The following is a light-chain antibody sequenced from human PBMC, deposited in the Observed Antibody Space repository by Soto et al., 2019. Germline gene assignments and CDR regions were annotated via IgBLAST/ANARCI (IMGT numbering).Light chain of an antibody. Sequence: QSVLTQPASVSESPGQSITISCTGTNSDVGGYNYVSWYQQHPGKAPKLMIFEVSRRPSGVSNRFSGSKSGNTASLTISGLQTEDEADYHCSSYTSRSIYVFGTGTKVTVL. CDR3: SSYTSRSIYV. J-gene: IGLJ1*01. V-gene: IGLV2-14*01. CDR1: NSDVGGYNY. CDR2: EVS.